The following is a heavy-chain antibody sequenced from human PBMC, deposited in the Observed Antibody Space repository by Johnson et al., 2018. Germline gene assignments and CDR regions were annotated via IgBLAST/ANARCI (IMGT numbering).Heavy chain of an antibody. V-gene: IGHV3-7*01. Sequence: EVQLVESGGGLVQXGGSXRLXCAASGFTFSSYWMSWVRQAPGKGPEWVANIKQDGSEKYYVDSVKGRFTITRDNAKTSLYLQMNSLRAEDKAVYYCARDNSPYYDSSPMDVWGQGTTVTVSS. CDR2: IKQDGSEK. CDR3: ARDNSPYYDSSPMDV. D-gene: IGHD3-22*01. J-gene: IGHJ6*02. CDR1: GFTFSSYW.